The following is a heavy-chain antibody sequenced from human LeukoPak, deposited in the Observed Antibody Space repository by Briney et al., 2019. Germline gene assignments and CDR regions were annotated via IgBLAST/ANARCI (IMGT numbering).Heavy chain of an antibody. Sequence: PGGSLRLSCAASGFTYSSYSMNWVRQAPGKGLEWVSYISSSSSYIYYADSVKGRLTISRDNAKNSLYLQMNSLRAEDTAVYYLTGGAADGWSPLYYWGQGTLVTVSS. CDR2: ISSSSSYI. CDR1: GFTYSSYS. V-gene: IGHV3-21*01. J-gene: IGHJ4*03. D-gene: IGHD2-15*01. CDR3: TGGAADGWSPLYY.